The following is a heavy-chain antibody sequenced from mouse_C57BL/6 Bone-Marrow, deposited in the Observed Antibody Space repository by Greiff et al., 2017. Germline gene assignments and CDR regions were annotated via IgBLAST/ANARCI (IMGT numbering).Heavy chain of an antibody. V-gene: IGHV1-81*01. CDR1: GYTFTSYG. CDR3: ARVRYYGSRSYWYFDV. Sequence: VQLQQSGAELARPGASVKLSCKASGYTFTSYGISWVKQRTGQGLEWIGEIYPRSGNTYYNEKFKGKATLTADKSSSTAYMELLSLTSEDSAVYFCARVRYYGSRSYWYFDVWGTGTTVTVSS. J-gene: IGHJ1*03. D-gene: IGHD1-1*01. CDR2: IYPRSGNT.